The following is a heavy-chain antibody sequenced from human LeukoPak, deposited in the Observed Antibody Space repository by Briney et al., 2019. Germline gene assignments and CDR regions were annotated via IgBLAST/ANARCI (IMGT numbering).Heavy chain of an antibody. V-gene: IGHV4-59*01. Sequence: SETLSLTCTVSGVSISTYYWSWIRQPPGKGLEWIGYIYYRGSTNYNPSLKSRVTILVDTSKNQFSLKLGSVTAADTAVYYCARGGYTTGGYWYLDLWGRGTLVTVSS. J-gene: IGHJ2*01. CDR3: ARGGYTTGGYWYLDL. CDR1: GVSISTYY. D-gene: IGHD4-17*01. CDR2: IYYRGST.